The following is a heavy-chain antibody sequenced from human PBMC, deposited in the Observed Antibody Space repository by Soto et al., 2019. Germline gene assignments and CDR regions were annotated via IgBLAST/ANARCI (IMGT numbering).Heavy chain of an antibody. CDR2: ISDDGTNK. CDR3: GSVFEY. V-gene: IGHV3-30*03. Sequence: GGSLRLSCAVYGFTLSNYGMHWVRQAPGKGLEWVALISDDGTNKYFVDSVKGRFTISRDNSRNMVYLQMNRLRAEDTAVYYCGSVFEYWGHGTLVTVSS. J-gene: IGHJ4*01. CDR1: GFTLSNYG.